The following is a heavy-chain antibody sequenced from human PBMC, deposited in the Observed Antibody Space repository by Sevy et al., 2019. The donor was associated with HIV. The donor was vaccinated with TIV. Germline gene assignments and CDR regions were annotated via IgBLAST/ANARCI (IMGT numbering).Heavy chain of an antibody. CDR2: INHSGST. V-gene: IGHV4-34*01. Sequence: SETLSLTCAVYGGSFSGYYWSWIRQPPGKGLEWTGEINHSGSTNYNPSLKSRVTISVDTSKNQFSLKLSSVTAADTAVYYCAREGGAYYYDSSGHNGGIAYWGQGTLVTVSS. CDR3: AREGGAYYYDSSGHNGGIAY. CDR1: GGSFSGYY. J-gene: IGHJ4*02. D-gene: IGHD3-22*01.